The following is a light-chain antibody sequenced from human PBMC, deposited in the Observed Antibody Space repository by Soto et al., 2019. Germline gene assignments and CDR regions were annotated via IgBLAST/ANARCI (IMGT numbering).Light chain of an antibody. CDR3: QQRSKWPYT. Sequence: IVLTQSPATLSLSPGERATLSCRASQSISSDLAWYQQKPGQPPRLLIYDASERSTDIPARFSGSGSGTDFTLTISSLEPEDVAVYYCQQRSKWPYTFGRGTKLEIK. CDR2: DAS. J-gene: IGKJ2*01. V-gene: IGKV3-11*01. CDR1: QSISSD.